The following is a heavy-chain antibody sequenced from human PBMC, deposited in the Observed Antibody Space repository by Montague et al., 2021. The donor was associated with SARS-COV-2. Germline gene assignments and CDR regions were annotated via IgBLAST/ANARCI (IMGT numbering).Heavy chain of an antibody. CDR2: ISSSTTYT. V-gene: IGHV3-11*06. D-gene: IGHD6-6*01. Sequence: SMRLSCEASGFNFSDYYITWVRQAPGKGLEWVAYISSSTTYTNYSDSLKGRFTISRDNTKKSVYLQMNRLRAEDTGVYYCAREGHLATRPGWSNWFDPWGQGTLVTVSS. CDR1: GFNFSDYY. J-gene: IGHJ5*02. CDR3: AREGHLATRPGWSNWFDP.